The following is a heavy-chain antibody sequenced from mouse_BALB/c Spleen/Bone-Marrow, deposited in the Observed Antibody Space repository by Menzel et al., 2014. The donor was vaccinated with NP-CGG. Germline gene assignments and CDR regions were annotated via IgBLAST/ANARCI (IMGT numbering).Heavy chain of an antibody. Sequence: QVQLQQSGAELAKPGASVKMSCKVSDYTFTSYWIHWVKQRPGQGLEWIGYIDPRTANTEYSQKFKDKATLTADKSSSTAYMHLSSLTSEDSAVYYCARYLDAYWGQGTLVTVSA. V-gene: IGHV1-7*01. CDR3: ARYLDAY. J-gene: IGHJ3*01. CDR1: DYTFTSYW. CDR2: IDPRTANT.